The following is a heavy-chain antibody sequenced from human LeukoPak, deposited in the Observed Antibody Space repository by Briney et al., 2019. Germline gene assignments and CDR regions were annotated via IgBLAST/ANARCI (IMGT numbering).Heavy chain of an antibody. Sequence: SETLSLTCAVYGGSFSGYYWSWIRQPPGKGLEWIGEINHSGSTNYNPSLKSRVTISVDTSKNQFSLKLSSVTAADTAVYYCARGRYSSSWWVYWGRGTLVTVSS. D-gene: IGHD6-13*01. CDR3: ARGRYSSSWWVY. CDR2: INHSGST. J-gene: IGHJ4*02. CDR1: GGSFSGYY. V-gene: IGHV4-34*01.